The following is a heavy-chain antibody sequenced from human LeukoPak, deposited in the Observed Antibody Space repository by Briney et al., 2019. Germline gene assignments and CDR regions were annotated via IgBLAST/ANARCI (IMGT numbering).Heavy chain of an antibody. Sequence: KVSCKASGGTFSSYAISWVRQAPGQGLEWMGGIIPIFGTANYAQKFQGRVTITADKSTSTAYMELSSLRSEDTAVYYCAREGRDGYTMGEGFFDYWGQGTLVTVSS. CDR3: AREGRDGYTMGEGFFDY. J-gene: IGHJ4*02. CDR1: GGTFSSYA. CDR2: IIPIFGTA. D-gene: IGHD5-24*01. V-gene: IGHV1-69*06.